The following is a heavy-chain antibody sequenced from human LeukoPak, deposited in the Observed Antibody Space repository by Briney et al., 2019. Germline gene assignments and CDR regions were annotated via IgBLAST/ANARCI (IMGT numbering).Heavy chain of an antibody. Sequence: VASVKVSCKVSGYTLSELSMHWVRQAPGKGLEWMGRFDPADNETIYAQKFRGRVTMTEDTSTDTAYMELSSLRSEDTAVYYCASGYSDSSAYYYARDVFDIWGQGTMVTISS. CDR2: FDPADNET. CDR3: ASGYSDSSAYYYARDVFDI. D-gene: IGHD3-22*01. V-gene: IGHV1-24*01. CDR1: GYTLSELS. J-gene: IGHJ3*02.